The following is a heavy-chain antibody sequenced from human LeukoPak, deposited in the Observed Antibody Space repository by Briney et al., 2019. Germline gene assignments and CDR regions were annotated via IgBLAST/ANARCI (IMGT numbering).Heavy chain of an antibody. CDR1: GFTLDSYW. J-gene: IGHJ4*02. Sequence: PGGSLRLSCATSGFTLDSYWMSWVRQAPGKGLEWVANIKEDGSEKYYVDSVKGRFTISRDNAKNSVYLQMNSLRAEDTAVYYCAREIGSAARGRWGQGTLVTVSS. V-gene: IGHV3-7*05. D-gene: IGHD6-13*01. CDR2: IKEDGSEK. CDR3: AREIGSAARGR.